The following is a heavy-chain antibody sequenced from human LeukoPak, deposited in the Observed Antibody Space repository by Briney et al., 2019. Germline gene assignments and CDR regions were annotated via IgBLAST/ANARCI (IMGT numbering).Heavy chain of an antibody. CDR3: TRGSNSGSFRPDF. CDR2: ISTSGGST. J-gene: IGHJ4*02. D-gene: IGHD1-26*01. V-gene: IGHV3-23*01. Sequence: GGSLRLSCAASGFTFASYAMSWVRQAPGKGLEWVSGISTSGGSTSYADSVKGRFTISRDNPRNTLYLQMNSLRAEDTAVYYCTRGSNSGSFRPDFWGQGTLVTVSS. CDR1: GFTFASYA.